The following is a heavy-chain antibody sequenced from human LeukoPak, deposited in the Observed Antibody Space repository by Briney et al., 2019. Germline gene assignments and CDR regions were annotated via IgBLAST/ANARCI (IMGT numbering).Heavy chain of an antibody. J-gene: IGHJ4*02. D-gene: IGHD6-13*01. CDR2: IESDGTST. Sequence: GGSLRLSCAASGFTFTKSWMHWFRQAPGKGLVWVSRIESDGTSTTYADSVKGRFTISRDNAKNTLYLQMSSLRAEDTAVYYCILAAAGTEFDSWGQGTLVTVSS. V-gene: IGHV3-74*01. CDR3: ILAAAGTEFDS. CDR1: GFTFTKSW.